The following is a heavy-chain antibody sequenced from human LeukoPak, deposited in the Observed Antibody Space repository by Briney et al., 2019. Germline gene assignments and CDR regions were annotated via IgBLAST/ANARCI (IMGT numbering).Heavy chain of an antibody. CDR2: ITSRSTI. CDR1: GFSFSRFV. J-gene: IGHJ4*02. Sequence: GGSLGLSCAASGFSFSRFVMHWFRQAPGKGLEWVSYITSRSTIYYADSVRGRFTISRDNVKNSLYLEMSSLRDDDTAVYYCARRLSGSYLDYWGQGTLVTVSS. V-gene: IGHV3-48*02. D-gene: IGHD3-10*01. CDR3: ARRLSGSYLDY.